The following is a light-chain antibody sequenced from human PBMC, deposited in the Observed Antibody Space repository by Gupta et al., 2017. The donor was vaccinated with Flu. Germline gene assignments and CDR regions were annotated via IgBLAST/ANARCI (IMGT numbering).Light chain of an antibody. CDR2: GSN. CDR3: AAWDDSLNGHYV. V-gene: IGLV1-44*01. J-gene: IGLJ1*01. CDR1: TSNIGSNA. Sequence: VTITCSGSTSNIGSNAVNWYQQVPGTSPTLLIYGSNQRPSGVPDRFAGSKSGPSASLAIRGLQSEDEADYYCAAWDDSLNGHYVFGTGTKVTVL.